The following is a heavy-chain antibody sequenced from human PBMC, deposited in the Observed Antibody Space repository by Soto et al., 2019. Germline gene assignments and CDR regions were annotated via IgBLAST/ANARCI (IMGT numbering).Heavy chain of an antibody. V-gene: IGHV4-34*01. CDR3: ARHRALNWFDP. Sequence: SETLSLTCAVYGGSFSGYYWSWIRQPPGKGLEWIGEINHSGSTNHNPSLKSRVTISVDTSKNQFFLKLSFVTAADTAVYYCARHRALNWFDPWGQGTLVTVSS. J-gene: IGHJ5*02. CDR2: INHSGST. CDR1: GGSFSGYY.